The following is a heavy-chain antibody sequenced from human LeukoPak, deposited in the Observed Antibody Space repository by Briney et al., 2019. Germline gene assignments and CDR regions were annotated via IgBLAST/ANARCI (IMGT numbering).Heavy chain of an antibody. CDR2: IYYSGST. CDR1: GGSISSGDYY. CDR3: ARGGLYSGYEYYFDY. D-gene: IGHD5-12*01. Sequence: SQTLSLTCTVCGGSISSGDYYWNWIRQHPGKGLEWIGYIYYSGSTYYNPSLKSRVTISVDTSKNQFSLKLSSVTAADTAVYYCARGGLYSGYEYYFDYWGQGALVTVSS. J-gene: IGHJ4*02. V-gene: IGHV4-31*03.